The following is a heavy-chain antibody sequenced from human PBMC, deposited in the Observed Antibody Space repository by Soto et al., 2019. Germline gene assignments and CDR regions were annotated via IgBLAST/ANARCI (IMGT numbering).Heavy chain of an antibody. V-gene: IGHV4-31*03. J-gene: IGHJ4*02. D-gene: IGHD3-22*01. CDR2: IYYSGST. Sequence: PSETLSLTCTVSGGSISSGGYYWSWIRQHPGKGLEWIGYIYYSGSTYYNPSLKSRVTISVDTSKNQFSLKLSSVTAADTAVYYCARWADYYDSSGYYYPFDYWGQGTLVIVSS. CDR1: GGSISSGGYY. CDR3: ARWADYYDSSGYYYPFDY.